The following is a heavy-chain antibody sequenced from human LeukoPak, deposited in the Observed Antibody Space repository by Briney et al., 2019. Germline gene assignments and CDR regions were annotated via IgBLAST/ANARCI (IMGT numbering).Heavy chain of an antibody. CDR3: AKRREGVAASFDY. Sequence: GGSLRLSCAAPGFTFSSYAMSWVRQAPGKGLERVSGLTGSGESTYYADSVKGRFTISRDNSKNTVYLQMNSLRVEDTAVYYCAKRREGVAASFDYWGQVTLVTVSS. D-gene: IGHD6-19*01. V-gene: IGHV3-23*01. J-gene: IGHJ4*02. CDR1: GFTFSSYA. CDR2: LTGSGEST.